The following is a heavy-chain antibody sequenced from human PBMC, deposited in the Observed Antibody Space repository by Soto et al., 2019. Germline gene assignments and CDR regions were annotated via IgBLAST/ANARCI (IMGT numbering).Heavy chain of an antibody. V-gene: IGHV1-18*01. J-gene: IGHJ2*01. Sequence: QVQLVQSGAEVKKPGASVRVSCKASGYTFTHYGITWVRQAPGQGLEWIGWINSFSGDTNYPQKLQGRLTMTTDTSTNPVYMELRNLRSDDTAVYYCARDLHSGGKYWHFGIWGRGTLVTVSS. CDR1: GYTFTHYG. CDR3: ARDLHSGGKYWHFGI. CDR2: INSFSGDT. D-gene: IGHD2-15*01.